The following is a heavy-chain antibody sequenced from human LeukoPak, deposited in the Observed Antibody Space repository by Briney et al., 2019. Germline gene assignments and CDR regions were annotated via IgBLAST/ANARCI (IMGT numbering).Heavy chain of an antibody. CDR3: AREQPYYYDSSGTALMAEIKYYFDY. J-gene: IGHJ4*02. D-gene: IGHD3-22*01. Sequence: PGGSLRLACETSGFKFSRYPMDWVRQAPGKGLEWVSTISGSGGSPYYADSVKGRFTISRDNSKNTLYLRMNSLRAEDTGVYYCAREQPYYYDSSGTALMAEIKYYFDYWGQGTLVTVSS. CDR1: GFKFSRYP. V-gene: IGHV3-23*01. CDR2: ISGSGGSP.